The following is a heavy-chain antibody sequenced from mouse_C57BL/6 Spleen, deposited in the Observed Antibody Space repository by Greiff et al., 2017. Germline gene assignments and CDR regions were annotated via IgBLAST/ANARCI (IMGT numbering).Heavy chain of an antibody. Sequence: VKLQQPGAELVRPGTSVKLSCKASGYTFTSYWMHWVKQRPGQGLEWIGVIDPSDSYTNYNQKFKGKATLTVDTSSSTAYMQLSSLTSEDSAVYDCARGRLTMDYWGQGTSVTVSS. CDR2: IDPSDSYT. V-gene: IGHV1-59*01. CDR1: GYTFTSYW. J-gene: IGHJ4*01. D-gene: IGHD4-1*01. CDR3: ARGRLTMDY.